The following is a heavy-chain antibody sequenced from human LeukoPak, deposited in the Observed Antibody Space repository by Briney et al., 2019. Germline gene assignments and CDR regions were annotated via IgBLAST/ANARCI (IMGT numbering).Heavy chain of an antibody. CDR1: GSTFSTYS. CDR3: ARVDPFDY. D-gene: IGHD3-9*01. V-gene: IGHV3-48*01. J-gene: IGHJ4*02. Sequence: GGSLRLSCAASGSTFSTYSMNWVRQAPGKGLEWVSFISTTSSTIYYADSVKGRFSISRDNAKNSLYLQMTSLRAEDTAIYYCARVDPFDYWGQGTLVIVSS. CDR2: ISTTSSTI.